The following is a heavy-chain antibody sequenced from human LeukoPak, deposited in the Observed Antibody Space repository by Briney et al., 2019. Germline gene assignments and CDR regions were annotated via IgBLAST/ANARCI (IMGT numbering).Heavy chain of an antibody. CDR3: ARGRIAVAGDFDY. J-gene: IGHJ4*02. D-gene: IGHD6-19*01. Sequence: PSETLSLTCAVYGGSFSGYYWSWIRQPPGKGPEWIGEINHSGSTNYNPSLKSRVTISVDTSKNQFSLKLSSVTAADTAVYYCARGRIAVAGDFDYWGQGTLVTVSS. CDR1: GGSFSGYY. CDR2: INHSGST. V-gene: IGHV4-34*01.